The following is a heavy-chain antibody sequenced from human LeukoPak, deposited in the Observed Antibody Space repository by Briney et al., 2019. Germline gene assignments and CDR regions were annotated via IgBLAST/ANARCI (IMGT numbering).Heavy chain of an antibody. CDR3: ATRYYDFWSGWD. J-gene: IGHJ4*02. CDR1: GGSFSGYY. CDR2: INHSGST. V-gene: IGHV4-34*01. Sequence: SETLSLTCAVYGGSFSGYYWSWIRQPPGKGLEWIGEINHSGSTNYNPSLKRRVAMSVDTSKNQFSLKLSSVTAADTAVYYCATRYYDFWSGWDWGQGTLVTVSS. D-gene: IGHD3-3*01.